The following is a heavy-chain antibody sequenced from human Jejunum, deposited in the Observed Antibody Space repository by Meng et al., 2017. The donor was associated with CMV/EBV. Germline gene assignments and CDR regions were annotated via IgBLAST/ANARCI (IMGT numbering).Heavy chain of an antibody. V-gene: IGHV4-34*01. D-gene: IGHD2-2*01. CDR3: ARKYCGSSNCYPFDY. J-gene: IGHJ4*02. CDR2: INHSGSA. CDR1: GGSFSGYY. Sequence: YGGSFSGYYGSWIRQSPGQGPEWIGQINHSGSASYNPSLRRRVTISEDTSKNQFSLRLTSVTAADTAIYYCARKYCGSSNCYPFDYWGQGELVTVSS.